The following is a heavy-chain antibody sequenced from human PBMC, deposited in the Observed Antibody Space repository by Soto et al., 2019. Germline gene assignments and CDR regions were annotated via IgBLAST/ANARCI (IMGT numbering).Heavy chain of an antibody. D-gene: IGHD2-15*01. CDR2: ISGSGGST. J-gene: IGHJ4*02. CDR1: GLTFSSYA. V-gene: IGHV3-23*01. CDR3: ARFYCSGGSCSSYFDY. Sequence: GGSLKLSCAASGLTFSSYAMAGARQDQGKGLEWVSAISGSGGSTYYADSVKGRFTISRDNSKNTLYLQMNSLRAEDTAVYYCARFYCSGGSCSSYFDYWGQGTLVTVSS.